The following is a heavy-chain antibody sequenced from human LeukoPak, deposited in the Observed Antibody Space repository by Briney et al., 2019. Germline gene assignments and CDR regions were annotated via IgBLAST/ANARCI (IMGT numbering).Heavy chain of an antibody. J-gene: IGHJ6*03. CDR2: INHSGST. Sequence: SETLSLTCAVYGGSFSGYYWSWIRQPPGKGLEWIGEINHSGSTNYNPSLKSRVTISVDTSKNQFSLKLSSVTTADTAVYFCARRGAGYDYVWGSYRSEAYYYMDVWGKGTTVTISS. D-gene: IGHD3-16*02. CDR1: GGSFSGYY. CDR3: ARRGAGYDYVWGSYRSEAYYYMDV. V-gene: IGHV4-34*01.